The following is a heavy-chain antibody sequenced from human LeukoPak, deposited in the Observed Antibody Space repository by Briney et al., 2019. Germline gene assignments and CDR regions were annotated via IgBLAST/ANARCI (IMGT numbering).Heavy chain of an antibody. D-gene: IGHD3-3*01. J-gene: IGHJ4*02. CDR1: GFTFSSYA. CDR3: TTEPPSRIYDFWSGLSSY. Sequence: PGGSLRLSCAASGFTFSSYAMSWVRQAPGKGLEWVGRIKSKTDGGTTDYAAPVKGRFTISRDDSKNTLYLQMNSLKTEDTAVYYCTTEPPSRIYDFWSGLSSYWGQGTLVTVSS. V-gene: IGHV3-15*01. CDR2: IKSKTDGGTT.